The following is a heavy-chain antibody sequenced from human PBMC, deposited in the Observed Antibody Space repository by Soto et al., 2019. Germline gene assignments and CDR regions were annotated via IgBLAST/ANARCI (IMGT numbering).Heavy chain of an antibody. CDR3: TTDLSRAYGDYFFDY. CDR1: GFTFTNAW. Sequence: EVQLVESGGGLVKPGGSLRLSCAASGFTFTNAWMSWVRQAPGKGLEWVGRIKSKTDGGTTDYAAPVKGRFTISRDDSKNTLYLQMNSLKTEDTAVYYCTTDLSRAYGDYFFDYWGQGTLVTVSS. J-gene: IGHJ4*02. CDR2: IKSKTDGGTT. D-gene: IGHD4-17*01. V-gene: IGHV3-15*01.